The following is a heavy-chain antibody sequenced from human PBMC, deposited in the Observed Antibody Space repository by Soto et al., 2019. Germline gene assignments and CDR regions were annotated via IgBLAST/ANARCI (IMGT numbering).Heavy chain of an antibody. D-gene: IGHD3-22*01. CDR2: IFSNDEK. J-gene: IGHJ4*02. V-gene: IGHV2-26*02. CDR3: ARQYASSAYHPGDFDY. CDR1: GFSLSNARMG. Sequence: QVTLKESGPALVKPTETLTLTCTVSGFSLSNARMGVSWIRQPPGKALEWLAHIFSNDEKSYSTSLNSRLTISQDNSKSQVVLTMTNMEPVDTGTYYCARQYASSAYHPGDFDYWGQGILVIVSS.